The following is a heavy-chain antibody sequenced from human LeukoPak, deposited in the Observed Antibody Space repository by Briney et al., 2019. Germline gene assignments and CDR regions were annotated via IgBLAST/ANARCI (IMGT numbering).Heavy chain of an antibody. CDR2: IRYDGSNK. Sequence: GGSLRVSCAASGFTFSGYGMHWVRQAPGKGVEWVAFIRYDGSNKYYADSVKGRFTISRDNSKNTLYLQMKTLRAEHTAVYYCAKEPPHYDFWSALDWDQADWGQGTLVTVSS. D-gene: IGHD3-3*01. V-gene: IGHV3-30*02. CDR3: AKEPPHYDFWSALDWDQAD. CDR1: GFTFSGYG. J-gene: IGHJ4*02.